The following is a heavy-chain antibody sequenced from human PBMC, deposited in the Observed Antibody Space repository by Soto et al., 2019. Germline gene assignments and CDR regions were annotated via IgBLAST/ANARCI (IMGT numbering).Heavy chain of an antibody. CDR2: IFTGGST. V-gene: IGHV3-53*04. Sequence: EVQLVESGGGLVQPGGSLRLSCAASGFTVSSNYMSWVRQAPGKGLEWVSVIFTGGSTYYADSVKGRFTISRHSSKNTVYLQMHSLRAEYTAVYYCARDRYSSGWLDAFDIWGQGTMVTVSS. CDR3: ARDRYSSGWLDAFDI. CDR1: GFTVSSNY. D-gene: IGHD6-19*01. J-gene: IGHJ3*02.